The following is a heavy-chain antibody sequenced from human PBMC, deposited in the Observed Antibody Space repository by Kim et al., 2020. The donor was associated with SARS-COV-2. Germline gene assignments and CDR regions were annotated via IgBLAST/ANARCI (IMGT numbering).Heavy chain of an antibody. J-gene: IGHJ4*02. CDR1: GFTFNAFS. Sequence: GGSLRLSCAASGFTFNAFSMHWVRQPPGKGLEWMAVIWHDADKIYYADSVKGRFIVSRDKSNNTLYLQVNSLKAEDTAVYYCARDFTADCFDYWGQGTLVNCSS. D-gene: IGHD2-21*02. V-gene: IGHV3-33*01. CDR3: ARDFTADCFDY. CDR2: IWHDADKI.